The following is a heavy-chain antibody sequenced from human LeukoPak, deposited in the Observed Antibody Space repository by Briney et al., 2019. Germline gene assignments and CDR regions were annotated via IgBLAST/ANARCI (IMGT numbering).Heavy chain of an antibody. CDR1: GGSISSYY. CDR3: ARYYVDSSGYYYELDY. Sequence: PSETLSLTCTVSGGSISSYYWSWIRQPPGKGQEWIGYIYYSGSTNYNPSLKSRVTISVDTSKNQFSLKLSSVTAADTAVYYCARYYVDSSGYYYELDYWGQGTLVTVSS. V-gene: IGHV4-59*01. CDR2: IYYSGST. J-gene: IGHJ4*02. D-gene: IGHD3-22*01.